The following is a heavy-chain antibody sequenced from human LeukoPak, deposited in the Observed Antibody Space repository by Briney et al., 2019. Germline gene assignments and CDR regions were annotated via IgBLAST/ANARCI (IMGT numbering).Heavy chain of an antibody. CDR2: ISSSSVTI. J-gene: IGHJ4*02. CDR1: GFTFSTYS. D-gene: IGHD3-16*02. V-gene: IGHV3-48*04. Sequence: PGGSLRLSCAASGFTFSTYSMNWVRQAPGKGLEWVSYISSSSVTIYYADSVKGRFTISRDNAKNSLYLQMNSLRAEDTAVYYCARAYTFGGVIVAFDYWGQGTLVTVSS. CDR3: ARAYTFGGVIVAFDY.